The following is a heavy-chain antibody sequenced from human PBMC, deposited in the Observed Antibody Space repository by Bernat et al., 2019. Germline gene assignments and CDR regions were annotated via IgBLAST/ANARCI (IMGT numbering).Heavy chain of an antibody. CDR1: GFTFDDYA. D-gene: IGHD1-14*01. CDR3: AKDLSGPGWEGILSAFDI. CDR2: ISWNSGSR. J-gene: IGHJ3*02. Sequence: EVQLVESGGGLVQPGRSLRLSCAASGFTFDDYAMHWVRQAPGKGLEWVSGISWNSGSRGYADYVKGRFTISRDNAKNSLYLQMNSLRAEDTALYYCAKDLSGPGWEGILSAFDIWGQGTMVTVSS. V-gene: IGHV3-9*01.